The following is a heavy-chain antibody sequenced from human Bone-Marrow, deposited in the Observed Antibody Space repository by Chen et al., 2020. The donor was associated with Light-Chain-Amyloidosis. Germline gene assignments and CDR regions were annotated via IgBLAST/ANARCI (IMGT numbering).Heavy chain of an antibody. CDR2: IYPDDSDA. Sequence: EVQLEQSGPDVKKPGGSLKISCKGSGYTFPNYWFGWVRQMPGKGLEWMGVIYPDDSDARYSPSFEGQVTISADKSITTAYLQWRSLKASDTAMYYCARRRDGYNFDYWGQGALVTVSS. CDR1: GYTFPNYW. V-gene: IGHV5-51*01. J-gene: IGHJ4*02. CDR3: ARRRDGYNFDY. D-gene: IGHD5-12*01.